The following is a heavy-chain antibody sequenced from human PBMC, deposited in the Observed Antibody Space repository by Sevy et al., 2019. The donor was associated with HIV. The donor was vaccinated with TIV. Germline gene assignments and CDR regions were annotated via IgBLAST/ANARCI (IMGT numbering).Heavy chain of an antibody. CDR3: AKDINRGCDGVNCYSYYYYFYGLDV. CDR1: GFTFSSYQ. V-gene: IGHV3-48*03. CDR2: INISPNTI. Sequence: GGSLRLSCAASGFTFSSYQMNWVRQAPGKGLEWISYINISPNTIYYADSVKGRFTISRDNARHFVYLEMNSLRPEDTAFYYCAKDINRGCDGVNCYSYYYYFYGLDVWGQGTTVTVSS. D-gene: IGHD2-21*01. J-gene: IGHJ6*02.